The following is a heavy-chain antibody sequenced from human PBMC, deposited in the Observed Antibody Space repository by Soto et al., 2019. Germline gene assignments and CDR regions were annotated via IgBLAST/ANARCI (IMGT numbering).Heavy chain of an antibody. CDR2: INHSGST. CDR3: ARGSVADKPYYMDV. CDR1: GGSFSGYY. V-gene: IGHV4-34*01. Sequence: SETLSLTCAVYGGSFSGYYWSWIRQPPGKGLEWIGEINHSGSTNYNPSLKSRVTISVDTSKNQFSLKLSSVTAADTAVYYCARGSVADKPYYMDVWGKGTTVTVSS. J-gene: IGHJ6*03. D-gene: IGHD6-19*01.